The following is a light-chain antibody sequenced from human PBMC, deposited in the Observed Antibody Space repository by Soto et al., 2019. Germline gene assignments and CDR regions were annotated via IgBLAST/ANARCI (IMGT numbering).Light chain of an antibody. V-gene: IGKV1-9*01. CDR1: QGIANC. Sequence: IQLTQSPSSLSASVGHIVTISCRASQGIANCLAWYQQKPGQAPKLLIYGTSTLQSGVPPRFSGSGSGTEFTLTISSLQPEDFATYYCQQLNSFPIPFGPGTKGDIK. J-gene: IGKJ3*01. CDR2: GTS. CDR3: QQLNSFPIP.